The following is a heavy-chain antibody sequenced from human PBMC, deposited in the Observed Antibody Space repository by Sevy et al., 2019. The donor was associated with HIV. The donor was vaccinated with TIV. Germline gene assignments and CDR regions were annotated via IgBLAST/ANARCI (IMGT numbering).Heavy chain of an antibody. CDR2: TYYRSKWYN. V-gene: IGHV6-1*01. D-gene: IGHD3-16*01. J-gene: IGHJ4*02. CDR3: ARDRGRGLQGSFDY. Sequence: SQTLSLTCAISGDSVSSNSAAWNWIRQSPSRGLEWLGRTYYRSKWYNDYAVPVKSRITINPDTSKNQFYLQLNSVTPEDTAVYYCARDRGRGLQGSFDYWGQGTLVTVSS. CDR1: GDSVSSNSAA.